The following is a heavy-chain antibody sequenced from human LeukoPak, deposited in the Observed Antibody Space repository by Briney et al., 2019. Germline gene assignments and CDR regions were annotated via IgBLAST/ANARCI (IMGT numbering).Heavy chain of an antibody. Sequence: AEPLSLPCDVSGPSISVYWGRWIRQPAGRGLEWIRRMYTDGDTNYNPALKSRVTVSVDTSKNLFSLKLISVTAADTAVYYCARDPAGCGVTCPFDSWGQGTLVTVSS. CDR3: ARDPAGCGVTCPFDS. V-gene: IGHV4-4*07. CDR2: MYTDGDT. D-gene: IGHD2-15*01. J-gene: IGHJ4*02. CDR1: GPSISVYW.